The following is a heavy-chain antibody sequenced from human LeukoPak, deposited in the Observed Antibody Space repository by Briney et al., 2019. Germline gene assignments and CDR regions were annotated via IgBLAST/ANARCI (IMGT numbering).Heavy chain of an antibody. CDR2: IYTSGST. J-gene: IGHJ3*02. D-gene: IGHD3-22*01. CDR3: ARTQHYHSSGYYHVVGLTSVDAFDI. V-gene: IGHV4-4*09. Sequence: SETLSLTCTVSGGSISSYYWSWIRQPPGKGLEWIGYIYTSGSTNYNPSLKSRVTISVDTSKNQFSLKLSSVTAADTAVYYCARTQHYHSSGYYHVVGLTSVDAFDIWGQGTMVTVSS. CDR1: GGSISSYY.